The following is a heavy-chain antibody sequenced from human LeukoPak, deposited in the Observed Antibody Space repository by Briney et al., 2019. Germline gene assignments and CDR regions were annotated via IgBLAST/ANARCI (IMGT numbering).Heavy chain of an antibody. Sequence: SEALSLTCAVYGGSFSGYYWSWIRQPPGKGLDWIGEVNHSGSTNYNPSLKSRVTISVDTSKNQFSLKLSSVTAADTAVYYCARGYSGYDWGHYYYYYYMDVWGKGTTVTVSS. CDR1: GGSFSGYY. CDR3: ARGYSGYDWGHYYYYYYMDV. V-gene: IGHV4-34*01. CDR2: VNHSGST. J-gene: IGHJ6*03. D-gene: IGHD5-12*01.